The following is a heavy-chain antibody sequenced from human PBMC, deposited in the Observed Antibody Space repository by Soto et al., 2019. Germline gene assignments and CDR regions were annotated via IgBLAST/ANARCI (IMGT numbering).Heavy chain of an antibody. V-gene: IGHV4-4*07. CDR3: ARDNHDFWNLYPLAFDY. CDR1: GGSLSKYY. D-gene: IGHD3-3*01. CDR2: ISTSGHV. J-gene: IGHJ4*02. Sequence: SETLSLTCIVSGGSLSKYYWSWIRQPAGKGLEWIGRISTSGHVVSKVSLRSRLTMSVDMSNNHFSLKLTSVTAADTAVYYCARDNHDFWNLYPLAFDYWGQGALVTVYS.